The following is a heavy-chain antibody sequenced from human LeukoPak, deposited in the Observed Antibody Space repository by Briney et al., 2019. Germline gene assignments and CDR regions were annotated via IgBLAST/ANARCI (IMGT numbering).Heavy chain of an antibody. V-gene: IGHV3-30*02. Sequence: GGSLRLSCAASGFTFSSYGMHWVRQAPGKGLEWVAFIRYDGSNKYYADSVKGRFTISRDNSKNTLYLQMNSLRAEDTAVYYCAKDLEVGVAVAGYWGQGTLVTVSS. J-gene: IGHJ4*02. CDR2: IRYDGSNK. CDR3: AKDLEVGVAVAGY. CDR1: GFTFSSYG. D-gene: IGHD6-19*01.